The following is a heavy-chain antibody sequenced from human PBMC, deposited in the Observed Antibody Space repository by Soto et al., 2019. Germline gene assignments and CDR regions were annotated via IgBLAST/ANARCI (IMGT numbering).Heavy chain of an antibody. CDR2: VGGSGDGT. CDR3: AKARDVTLVRISLAQ. CDR1: GFTFSTYT. D-gene: IGHD3-10*01. Sequence: GGSLRLSCAASGFTFSTYTMTWVRQAPGKGLEWVSSVGGSGDGTYYADSVKGRFTISRDNSKNTLYLQMNSLRAEDTAIYYCAKARDVTLVRISLAQWGQRTLVTVSS. V-gene: IGHV3-23*01. J-gene: IGHJ4*02.